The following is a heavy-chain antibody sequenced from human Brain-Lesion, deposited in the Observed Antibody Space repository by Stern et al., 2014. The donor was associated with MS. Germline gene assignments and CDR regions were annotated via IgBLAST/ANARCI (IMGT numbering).Heavy chain of an antibody. CDR2: ITEDGSEQ. V-gene: IGHV3-7*01. J-gene: IGHJ6*02. D-gene: IGHD2-2*01. CDR3: ARRVLVAMGGYPKTLDV. Sequence: EVQLEESGGVVVQPGGSLKLSCAASGFTFSRYWMPWVRQAPGKGLEWVANITEDGSEQYYVDSVKGRLPMSRDNAKNSLYLQMNSLIAEDTAVYYCARRVLVAMGGYPKTLDVWGRGTTVTVSS. CDR1: GFTFSRYW.